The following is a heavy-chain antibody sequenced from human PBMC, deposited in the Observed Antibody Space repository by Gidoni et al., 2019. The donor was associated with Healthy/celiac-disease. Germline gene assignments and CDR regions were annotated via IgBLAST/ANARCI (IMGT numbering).Heavy chain of an antibody. D-gene: IGHD3-22*01. J-gene: IGHJ3*02. Sequence: QVQLVQSGAEVKKPGASVKVSCKASGYTFTGYYMPWVRQAPGQGLEWMGRINPNSGGTNYAQKFQGRVTMTRDTSISTAYMELSRLRSDDTAVYYCARAIVVVKEDAFDIWGQGTMVTVSS. CDR3: ARAIVVVKEDAFDI. V-gene: IGHV1-2*06. CDR1: GYTFTGYY. CDR2: INPNSGGT.